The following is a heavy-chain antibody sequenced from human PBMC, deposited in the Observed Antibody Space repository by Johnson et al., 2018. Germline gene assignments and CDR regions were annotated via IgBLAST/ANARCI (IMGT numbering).Heavy chain of an antibody. CDR3: ARDRRQLVGYYYYDYMDV. Sequence: EVQLVESGGGLVQPGGSLRLSCAASGFTVSSNYMSWVRQAPGTGLEWVSVIYSGGSTYYADSVKGRFTIYRDNSKNTLYLQMNSLRAEDTAVYYCARDRRQLVGYYYYDYMDVWGKGTTVTVSS. J-gene: IGHJ6*03. CDR2: IYSGGST. CDR1: GFTVSSNY. D-gene: IGHD6-13*01. V-gene: IGHV3-66*02.